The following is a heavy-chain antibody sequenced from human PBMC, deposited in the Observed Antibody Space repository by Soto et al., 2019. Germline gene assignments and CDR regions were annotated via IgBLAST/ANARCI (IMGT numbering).Heavy chain of an antibody. CDR2: IVVGSRNT. V-gene: IGHV1-58*01. CDR3: AAEVVAWGLV. Sequence: QMRVEQSGPEVKKPGTSVKVSCKTSGFIFSNSAVQWVRQARGQRLEWIGRIVVGSRNTDYAKKFQERVTVTRDMPRGSVLMEIRSLRSEDTAIYYCAAEVVAWGLVWGQGTLVTVSS. D-gene: IGHD5-12*01. CDR1: GFIFSNSA. J-gene: IGHJ4*02.